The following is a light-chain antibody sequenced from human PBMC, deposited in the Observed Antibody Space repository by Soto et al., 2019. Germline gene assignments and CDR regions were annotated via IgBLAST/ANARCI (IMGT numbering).Light chain of an antibody. CDR2: LEGSGSY. CDR1: SGHSSYI. Sequence: QSVLTQSSSASASLGSSVKLTCTLSSGHSSYIIAWHQQQPGKAPRYLMKLEGSGSYNKGSGVPDRFSGSSAGADRYLTISNLQFEDEADYYCETWDSNIWVFGGGTQLTV. CDR3: ETWDSNIWV. J-gene: IGLJ3*02. V-gene: IGLV4-60*02.